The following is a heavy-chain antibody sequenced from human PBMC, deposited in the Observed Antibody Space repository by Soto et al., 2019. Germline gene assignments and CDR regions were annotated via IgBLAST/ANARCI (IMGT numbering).Heavy chain of an antibody. D-gene: IGHD6-13*01. Sequence: SETLSLTCTVSGGSISSYYWSWIRQPPGKGLEWIGYIYYSGSTNYNPSLKSRVTISVVTSKNQFSLKLSSVTAADTAVYYCARSWQDAFDIWGQGTMVTVSS. V-gene: IGHV4-59*01. CDR1: GGSISSYY. CDR2: IYYSGST. J-gene: IGHJ3*02. CDR3: ARSWQDAFDI.